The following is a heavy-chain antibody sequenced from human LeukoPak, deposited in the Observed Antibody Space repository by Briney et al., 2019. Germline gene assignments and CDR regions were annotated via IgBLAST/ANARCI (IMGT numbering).Heavy chain of an antibody. CDR3: ARDSSSWAGSDY. V-gene: IGHV4-4*08. Sequence: PWETLSLTCTVSGGSMSDYYWSWIRQPPGKGLEWIGYIYSTGTTNYNPSLKSRVTISVDTSKNQFSLKLSSVTAADTAVYYCARDSSSWAGSDYWGQGTLVTVSS. CDR1: GGSMSDYY. CDR2: IYSTGTT. D-gene: IGHD6-13*01. J-gene: IGHJ4*02.